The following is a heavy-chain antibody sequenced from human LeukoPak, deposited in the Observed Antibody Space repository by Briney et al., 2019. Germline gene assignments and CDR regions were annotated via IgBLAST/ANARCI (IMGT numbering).Heavy chain of an antibody. D-gene: IGHD6-13*01. J-gene: IGHJ4*02. CDR3: AKSRRPYSSIWLAFDY. V-gene: IGHV3-30*18. CDR2: ISYDGSNK. Sequence: TGGSLRLSCAASGFTFSSYWMSWVRQAPGKGLEWVAVISYDGSNKYYADSVKGRFTISRDNSQNTLYLQMNSLRTEDTAVYYCAKSRRPYSSIWLAFDYWGQGTLVTVSS. CDR1: GFTFSSYW.